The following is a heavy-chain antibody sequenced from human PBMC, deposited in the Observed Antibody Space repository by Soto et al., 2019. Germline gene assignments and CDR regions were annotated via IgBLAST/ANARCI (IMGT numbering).Heavy chain of an antibody. V-gene: IGHV4-39*01. CDR1: GGSINDFAYY. J-gene: IGHJ5*02. CDR3: ARRERYYGSPGWFDP. D-gene: IGHD3-16*01. Sequence: SETLSLTCTVSGGSINDFAYYWVWILQAPGKGLEWIGTVYHNENTYYNPSLKSRITISADTAKNQFSLNLRSVTAADTAIYFCARRERYYGSPGWFDPWGQGTLVTVSS. CDR2: VYHNENT.